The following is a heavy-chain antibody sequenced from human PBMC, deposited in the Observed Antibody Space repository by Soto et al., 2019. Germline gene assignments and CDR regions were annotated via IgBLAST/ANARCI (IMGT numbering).Heavy chain of an antibody. Sequence: EVQLLESGGGLVQPGGSLRLSCAASGFTFSSYAMSWVRQAPGKGLEWVSAISGSGGSTYHADSVKGRFTISRDNSKNTRDLQMNSLRAEDTAVYYCAKDPLVGATQMGWFDPWGQGTLVTVSS. V-gene: IGHV3-23*01. CDR2: ISGSGGST. D-gene: IGHD1-26*01. CDR3: AKDPLVGATQMGWFDP. CDR1: GFTFSSYA. J-gene: IGHJ5*02.